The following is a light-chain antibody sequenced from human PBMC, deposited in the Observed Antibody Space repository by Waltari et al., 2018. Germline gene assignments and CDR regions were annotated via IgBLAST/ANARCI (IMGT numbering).Light chain of an antibody. J-gene: IGKJ3*01. CDR3: QQFTTYPIT. CDR2: AAS. Sequence: DIQLTQSPSFLSASVGDRVTITCRASQDISSFLAWYQQKPGGAPKLLIYAASALQSGIPPRFTGSGSGTEFTLTISSLQPEDFATYYCQQFTTYPITFGPGTNVDV. V-gene: IGKV1-9*01. CDR1: QDISSF.